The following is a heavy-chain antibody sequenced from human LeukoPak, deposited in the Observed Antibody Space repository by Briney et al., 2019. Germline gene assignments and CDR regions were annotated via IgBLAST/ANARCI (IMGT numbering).Heavy chain of an antibody. Sequence: GGSLRLSCAASGFTFSTYAMSWVRQAPGKGLEWVSGISGSGGGTYYADSVRGRFTISRDNAKNSLYLQMNSLRAEDTALYYCAHGGSGNFDYWGQGTLVTVSS. CDR1: GFTFSTYA. CDR2: ISGSGGGT. J-gene: IGHJ4*02. D-gene: IGHD3-10*01. V-gene: IGHV3-23*01. CDR3: AHGGSGNFDY.